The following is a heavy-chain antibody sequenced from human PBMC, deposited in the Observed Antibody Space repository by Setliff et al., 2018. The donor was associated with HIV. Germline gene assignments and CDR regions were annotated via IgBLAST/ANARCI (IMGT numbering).Heavy chain of an antibody. CDR2: IRTYNGNT. J-gene: IGHJ4*02. CDR3: ARGYDGSGFYYVY. Sequence: ASVKVSCKTSGYTFTNYGISWVRQAPGQGLEWTGWIRTYNGNTNYAQRLLGRVTMTTDTSTSTAYMELRSLRSDDTAVYYCARGYDGSGFYYVYWGQGTLVTVSS. CDR1: GYTFTNYG. D-gene: IGHD3-22*01. V-gene: IGHV1-18*01.